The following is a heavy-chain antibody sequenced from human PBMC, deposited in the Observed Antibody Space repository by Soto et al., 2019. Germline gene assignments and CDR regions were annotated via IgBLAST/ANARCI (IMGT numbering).Heavy chain of an antibody. V-gene: IGHV4-61*08. Sequence: SETLSLTCTVSGGFISSGGYYWSWIRQHPGKGLEWVGYIYYGGTTSYTPSLKSRVTISLETSKSQFSLRLTSVTAADTAVYYCARLGRYYQSLDSWGPGTLVTVSS. CDR1: GGFISSGGYY. D-gene: IGHD3-10*01. CDR2: IYYGGTT. CDR3: ARLGRYYQSLDS. J-gene: IGHJ5*01.